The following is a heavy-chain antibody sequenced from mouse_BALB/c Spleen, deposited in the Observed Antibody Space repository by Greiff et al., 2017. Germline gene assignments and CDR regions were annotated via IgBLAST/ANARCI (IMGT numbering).Heavy chain of an antibody. CDR1: GYTFTSYW. D-gene: IGHD2-14*01. J-gene: IGHJ2*01. Sequence: QVQLKESGAELARPGASVKLSCKASGYTFTSYWMQWVKQRPGQGLEWIGAIYPGDGDTRYTQKFKGKATLTADKSSSTAYMQLSSLASEDSAVYYCASGYRYPFDDWGQGTTLTVSS. V-gene: IGHV1-87*01. CDR2: IYPGDGDT. CDR3: ASGYRYPFDD.